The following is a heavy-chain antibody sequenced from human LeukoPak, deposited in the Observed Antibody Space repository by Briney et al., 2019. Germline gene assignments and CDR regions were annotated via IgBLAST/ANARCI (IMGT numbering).Heavy chain of an antibody. Sequence: ASVKVSCKASGYSFTGYYLHWVRQAPGQGLEWTGWTNPQTGFTTIAQKFQGRVTMTMDTSISTIYMEMNSLRSDDTATFYCARDQADNYYALDVWGQGTSLVVSS. V-gene: IGHV1-2*02. CDR1: GYSFTGYY. CDR2: TNPQTGFT. CDR3: ARDQADNYYALDV. J-gene: IGHJ6*02. D-gene: IGHD5-24*01.